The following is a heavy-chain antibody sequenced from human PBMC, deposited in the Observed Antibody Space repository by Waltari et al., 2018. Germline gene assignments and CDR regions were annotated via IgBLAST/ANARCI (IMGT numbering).Heavy chain of an antibody. J-gene: IGHJ3*02. CDR2: ISSSGSTI. D-gene: IGHD3-22*01. Sequence: EVQLVESGGGLVQPGGSLRLSCAASGFTFSSYEMNWFRQAPGKGLGWVSYISSSGSTIYYADSVKGRFTISRDNAKNSLYLQMNSLRAEDTAVYYCARDSSGGYDSSGYYSDAFDIWGQGTMVTVSS. V-gene: IGHV3-48*03. CDR1: GFTFSSYE. CDR3: ARDSSGGYDSSGYYSDAFDI.